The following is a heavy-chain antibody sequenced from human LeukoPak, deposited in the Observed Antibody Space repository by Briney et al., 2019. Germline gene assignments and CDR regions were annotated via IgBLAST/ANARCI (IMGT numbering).Heavy chain of an antibody. Sequence: SETLSLTCTVSGGSISSYYWSWIRQPPGKGLEWIGYIYYSGSTNYNPSLKSRVTISVDTSKNQFSLKLSSVTAADTAVYYCAREWGWGDGYTNDAFDIWGQGTMVTVSS. CDR3: AREWGWGDGYTNDAFDI. V-gene: IGHV4-59*01. CDR1: GGSISSYY. J-gene: IGHJ3*02. CDR2: IYYSGST. D-gene: IGHD5-24*01.